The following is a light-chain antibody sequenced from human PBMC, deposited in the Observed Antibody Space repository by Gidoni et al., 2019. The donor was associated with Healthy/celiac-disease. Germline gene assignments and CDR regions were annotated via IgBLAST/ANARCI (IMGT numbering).Light chain of an antibody. J-gene: IGLJ2*01. Sequence: QSVLTQPPSVSGAPGQRVTISCTGSSSNIGAGYDVPWYHQLPGTAPKLLLYGNRNRPSGVPDRFSGSTSGTSASLAITGLQAEDEADYYCQSYDSSLSGPYVVFGGGTKLTVL. V-gene: IGLV1-40*01. CDR3: QSYDSSLSGPYVV. CDR2: GNR. CDR1: SSNIGAGYD.